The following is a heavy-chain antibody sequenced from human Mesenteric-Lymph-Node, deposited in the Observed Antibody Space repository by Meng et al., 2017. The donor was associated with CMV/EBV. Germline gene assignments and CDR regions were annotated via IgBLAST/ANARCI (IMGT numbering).Heavy chain of an antibody. D-gene: IGHD1-26*01. J-gene: IGHJ4*02. Sequence: SVKVSCKASGGTFSTYPITWVRQAPGQGLEWMGRIIPILGIANYTQKFQGRFTITADKSTGTAYMDLSNLSSDDTAVYYCALNGHSGRSQWGEGTLVTVSS. CDR2: IIPILGIA. V-gene: IGHV1-69*02. CDR3: ALNGHSGRSQ. CDR1: GGTFSTYP.